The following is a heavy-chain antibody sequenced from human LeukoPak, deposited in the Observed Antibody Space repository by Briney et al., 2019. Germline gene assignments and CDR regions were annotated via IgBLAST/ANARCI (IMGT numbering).Heavy chain of an antibody. CDR3: TGGMYGSSGYYSSYYFDY. CDR1: GVSVSSNS. D-gene: IGHD3-22*01. Sequence: PGGSLRLSCAASGVSVSSNSRTWVRQAPGKGLEWVSVIYSDGSTYYADSVKGRFTISRDNSKNTLYLQMNSLRAEDTAVYYCTGGMYGSSGYYSSYYFDYWGQGTLVTVSS. J-gene: IGHJ4*02. CDR2: IYSDGST. V-gene: IGHV3-53*01.